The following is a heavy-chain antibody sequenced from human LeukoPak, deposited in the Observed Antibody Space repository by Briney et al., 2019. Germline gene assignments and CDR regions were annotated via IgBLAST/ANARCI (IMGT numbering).Heavy chain of an antibody. V-gene: IGHV4-59*08. CDR2: IYYSEST. D-gene: IGHD6-19*01. CDR1: GGSISSYY. Sequence: SETLSLTCTVSGGSISSYYWSWIRQPPGKGLEWVGYIYYSESTNYNPSLKSRVTISVDTSKNQFSLKLSSVTAADTAVYYCARLTKPVAGSGMDVWGQGTTVTVSS. CDR3: ARLTKPVAGSGMDV. J-gene: IGHJ6*02.